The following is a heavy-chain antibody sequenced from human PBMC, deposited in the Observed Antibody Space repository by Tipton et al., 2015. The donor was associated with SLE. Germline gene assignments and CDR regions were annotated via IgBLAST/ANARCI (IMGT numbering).Heavy chain of an antibody. CDR2: INHSGST. CDR1: GGSFSGYY. CDR3: ARFDYSNWDDY. D-gene: IGHD4-11*01. J-gene: IGHJ4*02. V-gene: IGHV4-34*01. Sequence: TLSLTCAVYGGSFSGYYWSWIRQPPGKGLEWIGEINHSGSTNHNPSLKSRVTISLDMSKNQFSLRLSSVTAADTAVYFCARFDYSNWDDYWGQGTLVTVSS.